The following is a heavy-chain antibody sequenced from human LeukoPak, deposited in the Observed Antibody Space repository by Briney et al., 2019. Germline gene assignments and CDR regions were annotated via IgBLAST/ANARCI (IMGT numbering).Heavy chain of an antibody. D-gene: IGHD3-10*01. CDR2: FDPEDGET. CDR3: ARNPTHLNMVRGVMEDY. J-gene: IGHJ4*02. Sequence: ASVKVSCKVSGYTLTELSMHWVRQAPGKGLGWMGGFDPEDGETIYAQKFQGRVTITADKSTSTAYMELSSLRSEDTAVYYCARNPTHLNMVRGVMEDYWGQGTLVTVSS. CDR1: GYTLTELS. V-gene: IGHV1-24*01.